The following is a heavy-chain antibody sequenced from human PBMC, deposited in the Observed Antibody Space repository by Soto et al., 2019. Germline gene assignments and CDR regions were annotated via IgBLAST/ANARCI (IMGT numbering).Heavy chain of an antibody. D-gene: IGHD3-22*01. CDR2: IYYSGST. J-gene: IGHJ5*02. V-gene: IGHV4-39*01. CDR3: ASTTPKDYYASSGYNP. Sequence: SETLSLTCTVSGGSISSSSYYWGWIRQPPGEGLEWIGSIYYSGSTYYNPSLKSRVTISVDTSKNQFSLKLSSVTAADTAVYYCASTTPKDYYASSGYNPGGQGTLVTVSA. CDR1: GGSISSSSYY.